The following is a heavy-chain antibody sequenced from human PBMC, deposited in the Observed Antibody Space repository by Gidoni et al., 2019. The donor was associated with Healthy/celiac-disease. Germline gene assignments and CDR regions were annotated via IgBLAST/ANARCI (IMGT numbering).Heavy chain of an antibody. V-gene: IGHV3-23*01. CDR2: ISGSGGST. D-gene: IGHD3-10*01. J-gene: IGHJ4*02. Sequence: EVQLLESGGGLVQPGGSLRLSCAASGFTFSSYAMSWVRQAPGKGLEWVSAISGSGGSTYYADSVKGRFTISRDNSKNTLYLQMNSLRAEDTAVYYCANPVVLLWFGDGYWGQGTLVTVSS. CDR1: GFTFSSYA. CDR3: ANPVVLLWFGDGY.